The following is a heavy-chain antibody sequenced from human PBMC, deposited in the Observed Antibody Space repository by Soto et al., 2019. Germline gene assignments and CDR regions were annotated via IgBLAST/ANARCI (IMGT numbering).Heavy chain of an antibody. CDR3: ARTIFAVVDDYMDV. CDR1: GFTFSSYW. V-gene: IGHV3-7*01. J-gene: IGHJ6*03. Sequence: EVQVVESGGGLVQPGGSLRLSCAASGFTFSSYWMSWVRQAPGKGLEWVANIKQDGSERYYVDSVKGRFTISRDNAKNSLYLQMSSVRAEDTAVYYWARTIFAVVDDYMDVWGKGTTVTVSS. D-gene: IGHD3-3*01. CDR2: IKQDGSER.